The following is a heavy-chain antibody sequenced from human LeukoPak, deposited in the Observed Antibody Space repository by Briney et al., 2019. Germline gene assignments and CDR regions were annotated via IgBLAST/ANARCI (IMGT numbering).Heavy chain of an antibody. D-gene: IGHD3-9*01. Sequence: GTSLRLSCVASGFTSTDYAFNWVRQSPGKGMEWVAIISSDGNTQSYADPLKGRFTISRDNFRDTVFLELTTLRPADTGLYYCVRDLTSGARFDFWGPGTLVTVSS. V-gene: IGHV3-30*04. CDR1: GFTSTDYA. J-gene: IGHJ4*01. CDR3: VRDLTSGARFDF. CDR2: ISSDGNTQ.